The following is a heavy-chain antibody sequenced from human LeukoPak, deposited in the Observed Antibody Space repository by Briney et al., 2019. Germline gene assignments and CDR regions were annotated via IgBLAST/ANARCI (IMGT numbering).Heavy chain of an antibody. J-gene: IGHJ4*02. Sequence: GGSLRLSCAASGFAFSSYAMSWVRQPPGKGLEWVSVISRRDDYTYYADSVKGRFTISRDNSKNTLYLQMNTLRAEDSAIYYCAKLGFDDPPVDYWGQGTLVAVSS. CDR1: GFAFSSYA. CDR2: ISRRDDYT. CDR3: AKLGFDDPPVDY. D-gene: IGHD2-15*01. V-gene: IGHV3-23*01.